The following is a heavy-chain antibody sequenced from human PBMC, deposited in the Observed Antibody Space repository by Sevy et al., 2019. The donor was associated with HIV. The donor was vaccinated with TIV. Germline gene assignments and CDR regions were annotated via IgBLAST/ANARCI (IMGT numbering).Heavy chain of an antibody. V-gene: IGHV4-39*01. D-gene: IGHD2-21*01. CDR3: ARHFKWAPGIPFDH. J-gene: IGHJ4*02. Sequence: SETLSLTCSVSGGSISSSNYYWGWIRQPPGKGLEWIGSIYYSGSTYYNPSLNSRVTISVQTSKNQFSLKLSSVTAADTAVYYCARHFKWAPGIPFDHWGQGTLVTVSS. CDR2: IYYSGST. CDR1: GGSISSSNYY.